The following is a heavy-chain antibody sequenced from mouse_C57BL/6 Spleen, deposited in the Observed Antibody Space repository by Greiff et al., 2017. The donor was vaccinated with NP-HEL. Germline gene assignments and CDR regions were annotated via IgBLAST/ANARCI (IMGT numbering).Heavy chain of an antibody. D-gene: IGHD1-1*01. CDR3: ARSITTVVATNFDY. CDR1: GYAFSSYW. V-gene: IGHV1-80*01. CDR2: IYPGDGDT. Sequence: VKLVESGAELVKPGASVKISCKASGYAFSSYWMNWVKQRPGKGLEWIGQIYPGDGDTNYNGKFKGKATLTADKSSSTAYMQLSSLTSEDSAVYFCARSITTVVATNFDYWGQGTTLTVSS. J-gene: IGHJ2*01.